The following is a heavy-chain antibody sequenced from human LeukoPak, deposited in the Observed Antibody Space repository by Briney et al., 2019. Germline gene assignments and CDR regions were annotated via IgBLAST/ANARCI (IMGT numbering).Heavy chain of an antibody. V-gene: IGHV3-23*01. J-gene: IGHJ4*02. CDR3: AKWGDYDVLTGYYVSDY. D-gene: IGHD3-9*01. CDR2: ITGSGSGI. CDR1: GFTFSNYA. Sequence: GGSLRLSCAASGFTFSNYAMSWVRQAPGKGLEWVSAITGSGSGIYYADSMKSRFTISRDNSKNALYLQINSLRAEDTAVYYCAKWGDYDVLTGYYVSDYWGQGTLVTVSS.